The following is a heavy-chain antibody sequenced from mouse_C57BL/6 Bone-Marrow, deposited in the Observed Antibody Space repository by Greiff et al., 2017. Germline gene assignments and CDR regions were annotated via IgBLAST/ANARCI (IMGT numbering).Heavy chain of an antibody. J-gene: IGHJ3*01. CDR1: GYTFTSYW. D-gene: IGHD2-4*01. CDR2: IYPSDSET. V-gene: IGHV1-61*01. Sequence: QVQLKQPGAELVRPGSSVKLSCKASGYTFTSYWMDWVKQRPGQGLEWIGNIYPSDSETHYNQKFKDKATLTVDKSSSTAYMQLSSLTSEDSAVYDCAARYYDWGWFADWGKGTLVTVSA. CDR3: AARYYDWGWFAD.